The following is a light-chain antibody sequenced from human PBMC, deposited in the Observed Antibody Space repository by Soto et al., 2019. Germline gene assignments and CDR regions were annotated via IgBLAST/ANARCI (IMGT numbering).Light chain of an antibody. J-gene: IGLJ1*01. V-gene: IGLV2-14*01. Sequence: QSALTQPASVSGSPRQSITISCTGASSDVGGYTYVSWYQQHPGKAPKLMIYEVSNRPSGVSNRFSGSQSGNTASLTISGLQAEDEANYYCSSYTTSNTPLYVFGTGTKVTVL. CDR2: EVS. CDR1: SSDVGGYTY. CDR3: SSYTTSNTPLYV.